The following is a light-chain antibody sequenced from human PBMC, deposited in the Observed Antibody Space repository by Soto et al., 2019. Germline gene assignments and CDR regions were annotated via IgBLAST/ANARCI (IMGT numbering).Light chain of an antibody. Sequence: EIVLTQYPGPLSLSPGERSTLSCRASQSVGINVAWYQQKPGQAPRLLIYGASTRATGSPDRFSASGSATEFTLTISSLQSEDFAVYYCQLDNDLPRTFGQGTIVDFK. CDR1: QSVGIN. J-gene: IGKJ1*01. CDR2: GAS. V-gene: IGKV3-15*01. CDR3: QLDNDLPRT.